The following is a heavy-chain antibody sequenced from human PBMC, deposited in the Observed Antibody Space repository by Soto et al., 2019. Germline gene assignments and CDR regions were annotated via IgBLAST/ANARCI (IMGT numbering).Heavy chain of an antibody. CDR2: IIPMFGTA. D-gene: IGHD5-12*01. Sequence: QVQLVQSGAEVKKPESSVKVSCKAPGGTFSTYAISWVRQAPGQGLEWMGGIIPMFGTANYAQRFQDRVTITADESTYTVYKELSRLISEDTAVYFCASGIQVWRRRINNGYSGWGQGTLVTVSS. CDR1: GGTFSTYA. V-gene: IGHV1-69*12. CDR3: ASGIQVWRRRINNGYSG. J-gene: IGHJ4*02.